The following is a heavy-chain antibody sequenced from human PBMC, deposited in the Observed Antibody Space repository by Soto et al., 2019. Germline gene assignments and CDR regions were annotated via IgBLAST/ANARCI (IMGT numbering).Heavy chain of an antibody. CDR3: AKGEYYYGSGSPYDGLDV. Sequence: QVQLVESGGGVVQSGMSLRLSCAASGFTFSSYGMHWVRQAPGKGLEWVAVISYDGSNKYYADSVKGRFTISRDSSKNTLYLEMNSLRPEDTAVYYCAKGEYYYGSGSPYDGLDVW. CDR1: GFTFSSYG. V-gene: IGHV3-30*18. D-gene: IGHD3-10*01. CDR2: ISYDGSNK. J-gene: IGHJ6*01.